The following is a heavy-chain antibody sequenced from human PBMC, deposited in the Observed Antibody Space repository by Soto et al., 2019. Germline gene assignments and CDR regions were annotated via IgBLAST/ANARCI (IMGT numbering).Heavy chain of an antibody. V-gene: IGHV3-23*01. Sequence: PGGSLRLSCAASGFTFSSYAMSWVRQAPGKGLEWVSAISGSGGSTYYADSVKGRITISRDNSKNTLYLQMNSLRAEDTPVYYFAKDVQLRWYFDYWGQGSLVTVSS. J-gene: IGHJ4*02. CDR3: AKDVQLRWYFDY. CDR2: ISGSGGST. D-gene: IGHD4-17*01. CDR1: GFTFSSYA.